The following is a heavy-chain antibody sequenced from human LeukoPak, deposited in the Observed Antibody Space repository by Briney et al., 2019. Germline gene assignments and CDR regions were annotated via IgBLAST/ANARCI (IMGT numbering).Heavy chain of an antibody. V-gene: IGHV3-23*01. CDR1: GFTFSSYA. Sequence: GGSLRLSCAASGFTFSSYAMSWVRQAPGKGLEWVSGISGSGGGTYYADSVEGRFTISRDNSKSTLYLQMNSLRVEDTAVYYCAKMGGRISAAVDNWGQGTLVTVSS. J-gene: IGHJ4*02. D-gene: IGHD2-2*01. CDR2: ISGSGGGT. CDR3: AKMGGRISAAVDN.